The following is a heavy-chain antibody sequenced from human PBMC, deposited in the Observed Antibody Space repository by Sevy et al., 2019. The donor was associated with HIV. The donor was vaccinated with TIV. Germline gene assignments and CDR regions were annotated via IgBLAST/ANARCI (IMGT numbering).Heavy chain of an antibody. Sequence: GGSLRLSCAASGFTFSRYGMHWVRQSPGKGLEWVAFIRYDGSNKYFGDSVKGRFTISRDNSDNTVFLQMNSLRAEDSAVYYCASGLAYWYFDLWGRGTLVTVSS. CDR1: GFTFSRYG. V-gene: IGHV3-30*02. J-gene: IGHJ2*01. D-gene: IGHD2-15*01. CDR3: ASGLAYWYFDL. CDR2: IRYDGSNK.